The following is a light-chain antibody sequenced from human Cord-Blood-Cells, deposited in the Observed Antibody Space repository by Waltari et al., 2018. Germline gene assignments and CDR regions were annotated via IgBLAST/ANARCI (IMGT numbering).Light chain of an antibody. CDR2: AAS. Sequence: DIQMTQSPSSLSASVGDRVTITCRASQSISSYLNWYQQKPGKAPKLRIYAASSLQSGVPSRFSGSGSGTDFTLTISSLQPEDFATYYCQHSYSTPLTFGGGTKVEIK. CDR1: QSISSY. V-gene: IGKV1-39*01. CDR3: QHSYSTPLT. J-gene: IGKJ4*01.